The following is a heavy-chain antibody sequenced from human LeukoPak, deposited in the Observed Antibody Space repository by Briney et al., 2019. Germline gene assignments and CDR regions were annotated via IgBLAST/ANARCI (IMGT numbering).Heavy chain of an antibody. J-gene: IGHJ3*02. D-gene: IGHD2-15*01. CDR1: GFTFRNAW. CDR2: IRSKAYGGTT. CDR3: TREDIVVVVAASDAFDI. V-gene: IGHV3-49*03. Sequence: GGSLRLSRAASGFTFRNAWMSWFRQAPGKGLEWVGSIRSKAYGGTTEYAASVKGRFTISRDDSKSIAYLQMNSLKTEDTAVYYCTREDIVVVVAASDAFDIWSQGTMVTVSS.